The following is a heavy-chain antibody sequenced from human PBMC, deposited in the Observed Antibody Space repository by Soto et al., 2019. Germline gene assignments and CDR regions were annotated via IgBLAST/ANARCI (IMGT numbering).Heavy chain of an antibody. J-gene: IGHJ6*03. CDR2: IYYSGST. Sequence: ASETLSLTCTVSGGSISSYYWSWIRQPPGKGLEWIGYIYYSGSTNYNPSLKSRVTISVDTSKNQFSLKLSSVTAADTAVYYCARDQGLYYYYMDVWGKGTTVTVSS. CDR3: ARDQGLYYYYMDV. V-gene: IGHV4-59*01. CDR1: GGSISSYY.